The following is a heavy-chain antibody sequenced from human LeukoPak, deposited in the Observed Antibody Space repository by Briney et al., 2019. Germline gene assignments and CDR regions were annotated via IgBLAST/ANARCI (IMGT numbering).Heavy chain of an antibody. V-gene: IGHV3-23*01. CDR3: AKDGGLLWFGELPRTFYYMDV. J-gene: IGHJ6*03. CDR1: GFTFSTFA. D-gene: IGHD3-10*01. Sequence: PGGSLRLSCAASGFTFSTFAMIWVRQPPGKGLEWVSAISGSGGSTYYADSVKGRFTISRDNSKNTLYLQMNSLRAEDTAVYYCAKDGGLLWFGELPRTFYYMDVWGKGTTVTVSS. CDR2: ISGSGGST.